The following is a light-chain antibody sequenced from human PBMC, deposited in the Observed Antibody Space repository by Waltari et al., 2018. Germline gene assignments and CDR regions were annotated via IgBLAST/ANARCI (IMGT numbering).Light chain of an antibody. V-gene: IGKV3-20*01. CDR3: QKYGTLPAT. Sequence: ESVLTQSPGTLSLSPGERATLSCRPSQRVSKYLAWYQQKPGQAPRLLLYDASTRATGIPDRFSATGCGTDFSLSISRLEPEDFAVYYCQKYGTLPATFGQGTKVQMK. CDR2: DAS. CDR1: QRVSKY. J-gene: IGKJ1*01.